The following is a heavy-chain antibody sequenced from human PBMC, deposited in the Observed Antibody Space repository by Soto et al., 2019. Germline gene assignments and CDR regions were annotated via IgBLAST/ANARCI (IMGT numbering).Heavy chain of an antibody. J-gene: IGHJ4*02. Sequence: SETLSLTCSGSGGSISRYCWSWIRQPPGKGLEWIGYIYYSGSTNYNPSLKSRVTISVDTSKNQFSLKLSSVTAADTAVYYCARHTPAISISDHWGQGTLVTVS. CDR2: IYYSGST. D-gene: IGHD2-15*01. CDR3: ARHTPAISISDH. CDR1: GGSISRYC. V-gene: IGHV4-59*01.